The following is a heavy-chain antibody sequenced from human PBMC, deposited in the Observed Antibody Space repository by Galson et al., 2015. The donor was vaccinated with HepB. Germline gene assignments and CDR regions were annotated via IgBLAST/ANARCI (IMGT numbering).Heavy chain of an antibody. CDR2: INHSGST. CDR1: GGSFSGYY. CDR3: NLGELSNFDY. D-gene: IGHD3-16*02. V-gene: IGHV4-34*01. J-gene: IGHJ4*02. Sequence: SETLSLTCAVYGGSFSGYYWSWIRQPPGKGLEWIGEINHSGSTNYNPSLKSRVTISVDTSKNQFSLKLSSVTAADTAVYYCNLGELSNFDYWGQGTLVTVSS.